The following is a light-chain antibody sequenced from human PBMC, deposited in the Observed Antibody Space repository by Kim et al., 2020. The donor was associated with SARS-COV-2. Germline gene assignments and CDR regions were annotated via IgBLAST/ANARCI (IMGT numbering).Light chain of an antibody. Sequence: QLVLTQSSSASASLGSSVKLTCTLSSGHSRYTIAWLQQQPGKAPRYLMKVESSGSFNKGSGVPDRFSGSSSGADRYLTISNLQSEDEADYYCETWDTNWVFGGGTKLTVL. J-gene: IGLJ3*02. CDR3: ETWDTNWV. V-gene: IGLV4-60*03. CDR2: VESSGSF. CDR1: SGHSRYT.